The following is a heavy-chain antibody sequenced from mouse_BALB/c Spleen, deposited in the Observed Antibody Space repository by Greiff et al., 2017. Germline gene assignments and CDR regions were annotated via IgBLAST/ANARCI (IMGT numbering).Heavy chain of an antibody. J-gene: IGHJ2*01. D-gene: IGHD1-2*01. Sequence: QVQLKESGPGLVAPSPSLSITCTASGFSLTGYWVNWVRQPPGKGLEWLGMILGDGSTDYNSALKSRLSISKDNSKSQVFLKMNSLQTDDTARYYCARDDYYAYAGYWGQGTTLTVSS. CDR3: ARDDYYAYAGY. CDR1: GFSLTGYW. CDR2: ILGDGST. V-gene: IGHV2-6-7*01.